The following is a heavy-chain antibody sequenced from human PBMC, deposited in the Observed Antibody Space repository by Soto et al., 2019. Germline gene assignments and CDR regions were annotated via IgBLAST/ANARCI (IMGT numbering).Heavy chain of an antibody. D-gene: IGHD1-26*01. CDR1: GGTFSSYA. CDR2: IIPIFGTA. CDR3: ARGWLVGATTPGAFDI. Sequence: ASVKVSCKASGGTFSSYAISWVRQAPGQGLEWMGGIIPIFGTANYAQKFQGRVTITADESTSTAYMELSSLRSEDTAVYYCARGWLVGATTPGAFDIWGQGTMVTVSS. J-gene: IGHJ3*02. V-gene: IGHV1-69*13.